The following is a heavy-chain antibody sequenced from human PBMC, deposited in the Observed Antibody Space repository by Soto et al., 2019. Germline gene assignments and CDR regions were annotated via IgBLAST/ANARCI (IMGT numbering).Heavy chain of an antibody. CDR2: VNPHSGGT. V-gene: IGHV1-2*02. Sequence: QGQLVQSGAEVKKPGASVRVSCKASAYSFIDHYIHWVRQAPGQGLEWMGWVNPHSGGTHYAQIFQGRVTLTRDTSINTAYMELGSLTSDDTALYYCARGGLYNWNYGARDSFDIWGQGAMVTVSS. CDR1: AYSFIDHY. CDR3: ARGGLYNWNYGARDSFDI. J-gene: IGHJ3*02. D-gene: IGHD1-7*01.